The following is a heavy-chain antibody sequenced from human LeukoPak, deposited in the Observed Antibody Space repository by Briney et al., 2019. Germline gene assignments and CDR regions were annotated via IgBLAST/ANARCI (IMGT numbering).Heavy chain of an antibody. CDR3: ARHREGGFDP. CDR2: IYHSGST. D-gene: IGHD1-26*01. J-gene: IGHJ5*02. CDR1: GGSISSGGYS. V-gene: IGHV4-30-2*01. Sequence: SQTLSLTCAVSGGSISSGGYSWSWIRQPPGKGLEWIGYIYHSGSTYYNPSLKSRVTISVDRSKNQFSLKLSSVTAADTAVYYCARHREGGFDPWGQGTLVTVSS.